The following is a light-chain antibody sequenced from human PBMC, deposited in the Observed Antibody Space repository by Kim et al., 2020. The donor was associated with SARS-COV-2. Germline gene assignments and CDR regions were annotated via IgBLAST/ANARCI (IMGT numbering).Light chain of an antibody. Sequence: STSVGDRVTNTCRASQSSSSWLAWYQQKPGKAPKLLIYDASRLQSGVPSRFSGSGSGTEFTLTISSLQPDDCATYYCQQYDSYWTFGQGTKLDIK. CDR1: QSSSSW. CDR3: QQYDSYWT. CDR2: DAS. V-gene: IGKV1-5*01. J-gene: IGKJ1*01.